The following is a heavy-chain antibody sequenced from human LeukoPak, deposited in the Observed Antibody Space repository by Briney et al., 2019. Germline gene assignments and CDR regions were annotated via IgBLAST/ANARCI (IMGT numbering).Heavy chain of an antibody. CDR3: ASLDTAMVTSDY. J-gene: IGHJ4*02. D-gene: IGHD5-18*01. Sequence: GGSLRLSCAASGFTFSSYSMHWVRQAPGKGLEWVSAISGSGGSTYYADSVKGRLTTYTDTAKNSLYLQMNSLRAEDMAVYYCASLDTAMVTSDYWGEGTLVTVSS. CDR2: ISGSGGST. CDR1: GFTFSSYS. V-gene: IGHV3-21*01.